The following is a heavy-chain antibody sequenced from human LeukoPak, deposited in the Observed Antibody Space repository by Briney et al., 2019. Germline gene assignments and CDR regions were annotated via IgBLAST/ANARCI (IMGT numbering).Heavy chain of an antibody. CDR1: GGSISSYY. Sequence: PSETLSLTCTVSGGSISSYYGSWIRQPPGKGLEWIGYIYYSGSTNYNPSLKSRVTISVDTSKNQFSLKLSSVTAADTAVYYCARDRGSSFDYWGQGTLVTVSS. CDR3: ARDRGSSFDY. D-gene: IGHD6-13*01. J-gene: IGHJ4*02. CDR2: IYYSGST. V-gene: IGHV4-59*01.